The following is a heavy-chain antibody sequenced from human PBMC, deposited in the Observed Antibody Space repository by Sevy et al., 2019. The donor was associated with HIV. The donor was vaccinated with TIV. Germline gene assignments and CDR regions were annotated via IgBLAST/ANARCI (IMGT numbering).Heavy chain of an antibody. Sequence: ASVKVSCKASGYTFTGYYMHWVRQAPGHGLEWMGRINPNRGGTNYSQKFQGRVTMTRDTSISTAYMELSSLRSDDTAVYYCARYGCSSTSCLDYWGQGTLVTVSS. J-gene: IGHJ4*02. CDR2: INPNRGGT. CDR1: GYTFTGYY. V-gene: IGHV1-2*06. D-gene: IGHD2-2*01. CDR3: ARYGCSSTSCLDY.